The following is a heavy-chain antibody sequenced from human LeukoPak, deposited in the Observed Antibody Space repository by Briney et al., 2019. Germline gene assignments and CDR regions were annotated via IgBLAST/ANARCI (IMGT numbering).Heavy chain of an antibody. CDR3: AREILEASFDY. Sequence: GGSLRLSCAASGFTFSSYWMHWVRQAPGKGLVWVPRINSDGSSTSYADSVKGRFTISRDNAKNTLYQQMNSLRAEDTAVYYCAREILEASFDYWGQGTLVTVSS. CDR2: INSDGSST. V-gene: IGHV3-74*01. J-gene: IGHJ4*02. D-gene: IGHD1-1*01. CDR1: GFTFSSYW.